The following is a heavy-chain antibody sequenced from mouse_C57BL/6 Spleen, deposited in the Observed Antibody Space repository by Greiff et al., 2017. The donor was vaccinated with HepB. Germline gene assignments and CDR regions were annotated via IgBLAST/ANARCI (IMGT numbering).Heavy chain of an antibody. CDR3: ASRATYGTLYYAMDY. CDR1: GYTFTSYW. CDR2: IYPSDSET. Sequence: QVQLQQPGAELVRPGSSVKLSCKASGYTFTSYWMDWVKQRPGQGLEWIGNIYPSDSETHYNQKFKDKATLTVDKSSSTAYMQLSSLTSEDSAVYYCASRATYGTLYYAMDYWGQGTSVTVSS. V-gene: IGHV1-61*01. J-gene: IGHJ4*01. D-gene: IGHD1-1*01.